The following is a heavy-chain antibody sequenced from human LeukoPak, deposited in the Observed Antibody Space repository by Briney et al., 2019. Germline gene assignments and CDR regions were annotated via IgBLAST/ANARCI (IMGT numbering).Heavy chain of an antibody. D-gene: IGHD3-10*01. J-gene: IGHJ4*02. Sequence: PSETLSLTCAVYGGSFSGYYWSWIRQPPGKGLEWIGEINHSGGTNYNPSLKSRVTISVDTSKNHFSLKLSSVTAADTAVYYCAREWVRGVIFYWGQGTLVTVSS. V-gene: IGHV4-34*01. CDR2: INHSGGT. CDR3: AREWVRGVIFY. CDR1: GGSFSGYY.